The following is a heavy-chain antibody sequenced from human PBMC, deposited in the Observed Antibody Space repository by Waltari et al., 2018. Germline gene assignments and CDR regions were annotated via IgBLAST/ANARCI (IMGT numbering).Heavy chain of an antibody. V-gene: IGHV4-38-2*01. D-gene: IGHD3-3*01. CDR3: ARHGNYDFWRAYYYYGMDV. CDR1: GYSISSGYY. J-gene: IGHJ6*02. CDR2: ITHRGRT. Sequence: QVQLQESGPGLVKPSETLSLTCAVSGYSISSGYYWGWIRQPPGKWLEWIGSITHRGRTYDTPYFNSRVTITVDKSKNQCSLKLSAVTAADTAVYYYARHGNYDFWRAYYYYGMDVWGQGTTVTVSS.